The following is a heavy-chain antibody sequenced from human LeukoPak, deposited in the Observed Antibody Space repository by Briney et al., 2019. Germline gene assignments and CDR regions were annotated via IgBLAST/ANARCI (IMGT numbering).Heavy chain of an antibody. D-gene: IGHD5-24*01. J-gene: IGHJ3*02. V-gene: IGHV3-9*01. CDR3: AKIVEMATRVGAFDI. CDR1: GFTFDDYA. CDR2: ISWNSGSI. Sequence: GGSLRLSCAASGFTFDDYAMHWVRHAPGKGLEWVSGISWNSGSIGYADSVKGRFTISRDNAKNSLYLQVNSLRAEDTALYYCAKIVEMATRVGAFDIWGQGTMVTVSS.